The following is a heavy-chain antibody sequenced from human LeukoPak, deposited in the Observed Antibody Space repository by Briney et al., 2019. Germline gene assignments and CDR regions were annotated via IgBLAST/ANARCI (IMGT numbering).Heavy chain of an antibody. V-gene: IGHV4-39*07. D-gene: IGHD3-10*01. CDR2: MYYSGST. J-gene: IGHJ4*02. CDR1: GGSISSSGYY. CDR3: TRANGYGLIDY. Sequence: SETLSLTCTVSGGSISSSGYYWGWIRQPPGKGLEWIGSMYYSGSTNYNPSLKSRVTISVDTSKNQFSLKLSSVTAADTAMYYCTRANGYGLIDYWGQGTLVTVSS.